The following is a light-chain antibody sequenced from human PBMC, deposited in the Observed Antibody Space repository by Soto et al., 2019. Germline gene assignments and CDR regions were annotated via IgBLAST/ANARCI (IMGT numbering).Light chain of an antibody. V-gene: IGKV3-20*01. J-gene: IGKJ1*01. CDR1: ESVSSIY. CDR2: GAS. CDR3: QQYGSSPPWT. Sequence: EKVLPQPQGTLSLSQGERATLSCRASESVSSIYVAWYQQKPGQAPTLLIYGASTRATGIPDRFSGSGSGTDFTLTISRLEPEDFAVYYCQQYGSSPPWTFGQGTKVDIK.